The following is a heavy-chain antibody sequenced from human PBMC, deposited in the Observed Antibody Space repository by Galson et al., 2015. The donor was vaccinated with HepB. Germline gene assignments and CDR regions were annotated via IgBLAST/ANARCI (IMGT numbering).Heavy chain of an antibody. V-gene: IGHV1-18*04. CDR1: GYTFTSYG. D-gene: IGHD2-21*02. J-gene: IGHJ6*02. CDR3: ARRDIVVVTATKFYYYGMDV. CDR2: ISAYNGNT. Sequence: SVKVSCKASGYTFTSYGISWVRQAPGQGLEWMGWISAYNGNTNYAQKLQGRVTMTTDTSTSTAYMELRSLRSDDTAVYYCARRDIVVVTATKFYYYGMDVWGQGTTVTVSS.